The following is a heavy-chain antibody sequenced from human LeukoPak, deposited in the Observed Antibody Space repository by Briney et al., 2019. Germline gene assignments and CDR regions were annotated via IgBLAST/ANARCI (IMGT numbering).Heavy chain of an antibody. V-gene: IGHV3-66*01. CDR1: GFTVSTNY. D-gene: IGHD3-22*01. J-gene: IGHJ3*02. CDR2: LYAGGST. Sequence: PGGSLRLSCAASGFTVSTNYMTWVRQVPGKGLEWVSVLYAGGSTYYADSVKGRFTISRDKSENTLDLQMNILRAEDTAVYYCARGISGDYPRWDAFDIWGQGTMVTVSS. CDR3: ARGISGDYPRWDAFDI.